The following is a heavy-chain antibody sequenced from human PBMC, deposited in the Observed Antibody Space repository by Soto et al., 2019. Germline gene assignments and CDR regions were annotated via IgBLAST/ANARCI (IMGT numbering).Heavy chain of an antibody. Sequence: VQLLESGGGLVQPGGSLRLACTASGFTFNHYAMSWVRQAPGKGLEWVSAVSGRGGSTKYADSVKGRFIISRDNSNSTLYPQMDSLRGEDTAVYYCAKDSTVTTSLYFYYYGFDVWGQGTTVTVSS. J-gene: IGHJ6*01. CDR2: VSGRGGST. CDR1: GFTFNHYA. D-gene: IGHD4-17*01. V-gene: IGHV3-23*01. CDR3: AKDSTVTTSLYFYYYGFDV.